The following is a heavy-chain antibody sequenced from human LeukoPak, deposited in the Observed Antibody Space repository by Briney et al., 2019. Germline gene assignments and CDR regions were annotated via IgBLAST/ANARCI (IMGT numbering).Heavy chain of an antibody. V-gene: IGHV3-53*01. Sequence: GGSLRLSCAASGFTVSTSYMSWVRQAPGKGLEWVSVIYSGGSTYYADSVKGRFTISRDNSKNTLYLQMNSLRAEDTAVYYCARITDYGDYYYYYMDVWGKGTTVTISS. CDR3: ARITDYGDYYYYYMDV. J-gene: IGHJ6*03. CDR1: GFTVSTSY. CDR2: IYSGGST. D-gene: IGHD4-17*01.